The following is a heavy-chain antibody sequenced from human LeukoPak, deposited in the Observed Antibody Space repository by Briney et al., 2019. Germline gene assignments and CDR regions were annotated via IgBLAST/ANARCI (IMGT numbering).Heavy chain of an antibody. CDR2: FFYSGGT. D-gene: IGHD3/OR15-3a*01. Sequence: SETLSLTCDVFGGSINSGTFHWGWIRPSPGKGLEWIATFFYSGGTSYNPSLLSRVNISADTSKNQLSLRLTSVTAADTGLYYCVRQGYDFWNPFDYWGQGILVIASS. CDR3: VRQGYDFWNPFDY. CDR1: GGSINSGTFH. V-gene: IGHV4-39*01. J-gene: IGHJ4*02.